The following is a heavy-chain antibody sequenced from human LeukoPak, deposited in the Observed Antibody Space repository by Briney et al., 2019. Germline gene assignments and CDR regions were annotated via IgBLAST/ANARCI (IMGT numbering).Heavy chain of an antibody. J-gene: IGHJ5*02. CDR3: ARHETDNWFDP. V-gene: IGHV4-39*01. Sequence: PSETLSLTCTVSGGSISSSSYYWGWIRQPPGKGLEWIGSIYYSGSTYYNPSLKSRVTISLDTSRRQFSLKLTSVTAADTAVYYCARHETDNWFDPWGQGTLVAVSS. CDR1: GGSISSSSYY. D-gene: IGHD2-21*02. CDR2: IYYSGST.